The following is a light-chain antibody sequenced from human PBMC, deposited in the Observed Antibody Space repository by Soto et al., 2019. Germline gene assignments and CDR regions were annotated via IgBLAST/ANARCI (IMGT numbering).Light chain of an antibody. CDR1: SSDVGGYNY. V-gene: IGLV2-14*01. Sequence: QSVLTQPASVSGSPGQSITISCTGTSSDVGGYNYVSWYQQHPGKVPKLMIYEVNNRPSGVSNRFSGSKSGNTASLTISGLRAEDEADYYCSSYTSSSTPYVFGTGTKVTVL. J-gene: IGLJ1*01. CDR3: SSYTSSSTPYV. CDR2: EVN.